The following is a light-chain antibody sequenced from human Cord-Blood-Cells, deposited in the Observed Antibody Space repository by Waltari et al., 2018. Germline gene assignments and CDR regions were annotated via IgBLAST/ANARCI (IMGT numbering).Light chain of an antibody. V-gene: IGKV3-15*01. Sequence: EIMMTQSPHTMSVSPGERATLSCRASQSVSSNLAWYQQKPGQDPRPLINGASTRATGIPARFSGSGSGTEFTLTISSLQSEDFVVYYCQQYNNWPYSFGQGTKLEIK. CDR3: QQYNNWPYS. CDR2: GAS. J-gene: IGKJ2*03. CDR1: QSVSSN.